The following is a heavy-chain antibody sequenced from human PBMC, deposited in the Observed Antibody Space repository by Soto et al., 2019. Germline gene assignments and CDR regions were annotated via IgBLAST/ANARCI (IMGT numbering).Heavy chain of an antibody. J-gene: IGHJ6*02. CDR1: GGSISSGGYY. CDR3: ARGRFRPGMDV. Sequence: SSETLSLTCTVSGGSISSGGYYWSWIRQHPGKGLEWIGYIYYSGSTYYNPSLKSRVTISVDTSKNQFSLKLSSVTAADTAVYYCARGRFRPGMDVWGQGTTVTVSS. CDR2: IYYSGST. V-gene: IGHV4-31*03. D-gene: IGHD3-10*01.